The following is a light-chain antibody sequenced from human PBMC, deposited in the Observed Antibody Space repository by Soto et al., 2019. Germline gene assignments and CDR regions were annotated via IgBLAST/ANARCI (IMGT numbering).Light chain of an antibody. J-gene: IGKJ4*01. CDR2: GAS. Sequence: ETRFLSPGGGATLSCSASQSVSSSYLASYQETPGQAPRLLIYGASSRATGIPDRFSGSGSGTNFTLTISRLVPADDAVHYCRQYAKFLRFAFGGGTKV. CDR3: RQYAKFLRFA. CDR1: QSVSSSY. V-gene: IGKV3-20*01.